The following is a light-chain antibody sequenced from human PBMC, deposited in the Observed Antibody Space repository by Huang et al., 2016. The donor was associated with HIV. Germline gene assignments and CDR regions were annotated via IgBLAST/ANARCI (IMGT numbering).Light chain of an antibody. CDR1: QSISSW. Sequence: DIQMTQSPSTLSASVGDRVTITCRARQSISSWLAWYQQKPGKAPKLLIYKASSLESWVPSRFSGSGSGTEFTLTISSLQPDDFATYYCQQYNSYWTFGQGTKVEIK. J-gene: IGKJ1*01. CDR3: QQYNSYWT. V-gene: IGKV1-5*03. CDR2: KAS.